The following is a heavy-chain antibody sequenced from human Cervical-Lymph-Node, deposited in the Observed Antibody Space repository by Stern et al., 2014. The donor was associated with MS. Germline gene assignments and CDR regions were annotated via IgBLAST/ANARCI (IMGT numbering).Heavy chain of an antibody. CDR1: GYTLSAVS. D-gene: IGHD1-14*01. Sequence: QMQLVQSGAEVTKPGASVKVSCKASGYTLSAVSMHWVRQAPGKGLEWMGGFDPEEGETIYAQKFQGRVAMAEDTSTDTAYMEMSSLRSEDTAVYYCATRPGMGFDYWGQGTLVTVSS. CDR3: ATRPGMGFDY. CDR2: FDPEEGET. V-gene: IGHV1-24*01. J-gene: IGHJ4*02.